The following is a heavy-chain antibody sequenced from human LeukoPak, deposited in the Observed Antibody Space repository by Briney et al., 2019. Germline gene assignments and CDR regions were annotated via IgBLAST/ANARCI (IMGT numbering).Heavy chain of an antibody. CDR1: GGSISSSSYY. Sequence: SETLSLTCTVSGGSISSSSYYWGWIRQPPGKGLEWIGSIYYSGSTYYNPSLKSRVTISVDTSKNQVSLKLSSVTAADTAVYYCAKEGIQGLRYFDWLRDVEALYYYYYYYMDVWGKGTTVTVSS. CDR3: AKEGIQGLRYFDWLRDVEALYYYYYYYMDV. V-gene: IGHV4-39*07. J-gene: IGHJ6*03. D-gene: IGHD3-9*01. CDR2: IYYSGST.